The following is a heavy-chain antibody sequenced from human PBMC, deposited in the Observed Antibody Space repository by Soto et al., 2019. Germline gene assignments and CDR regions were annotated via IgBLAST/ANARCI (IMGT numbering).Heavy chain of an antibody. D-gene: IGHD3-16*01. CDR3: ARRLMRGEMGY. CDR1: GYIFNSFG. J-gene: IGHJ4*02. Sequence: QVQLVQSGGEVKKPGASVKVSCKASGYIFNSFGISWVRQAPGQGLEWMGWISAYTGNTKYAQNFQGRVTMTTDTPTSTANIELSRLRSDDTAVYYCARRLMRGEMGYWGQVSLVTVS. V-gene: IGHV1-18*01. CDR2: ISAYTGNT.